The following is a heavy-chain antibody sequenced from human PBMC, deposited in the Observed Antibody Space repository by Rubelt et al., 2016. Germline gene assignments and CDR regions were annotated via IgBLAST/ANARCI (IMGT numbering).Heavy chain of an antibody. D-gene: IGHD3-22*01. CDR3: ARTYYYDSTGLYYTM. J-gene: IGHJ4*02. V-gene: IGHV5-51*01. CDR2: IYPGDSDT. Sequence: EVQLVQSGAEVKKPGESLKISCKGSGYTFTTYWIGWVRQMPGKGLEWMGIIYPGDSDTRYSPSFQGQVTISADKSINTAYLQWSSLKASDTAMYYCARTYYYDSTGLYYTMWGQGTLVTVSS. CDR1: GYTFTTYW.